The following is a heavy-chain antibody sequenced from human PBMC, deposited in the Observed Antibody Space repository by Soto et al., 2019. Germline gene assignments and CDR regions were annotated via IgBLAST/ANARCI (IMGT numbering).Heavy chain of an antibody. D-gene: IGHD6-25*01. CDR2: ISWKSGNI. CDR1: GSTFDDYA. CDR3: ASGRLVSRYYGLDV. J-gene: IGHJ6*02. V-gene: IGHV3-9*01. Sequence: CRPPSCAGSGSTFDDYARHWVRQVPGKGLEWVSGISWKSGNIGYADSVKGRFTISRDNAKSSLYLQMNSLRAEDTDVYYCASGRLVSRYYGLDVWGQGTTVTVSS.